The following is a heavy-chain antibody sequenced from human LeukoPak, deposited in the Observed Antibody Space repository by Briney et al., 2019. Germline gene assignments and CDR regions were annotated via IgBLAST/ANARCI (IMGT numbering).Heavy chain of an antibody. Sequence: GGSLRLSCAASGFTFSTYWMSWVRQAPGKGLEWVANIKQDGSEKYYVDSVKGRFTISKDNAKNSLFLQMNSLRAEDTAVYYCARDLSRSFSMIRGLIQHREFDFWGRGTLVTVSS. D-gene: IGHD3-10*01. CDR2: IKQDGSEK. V-gene: IGHV3-7*01. J-gene: IGHJ4*02. CDR3: ARDLSRSFSMIRGLIQHREFDF. CDR1: GFTFSTYW.